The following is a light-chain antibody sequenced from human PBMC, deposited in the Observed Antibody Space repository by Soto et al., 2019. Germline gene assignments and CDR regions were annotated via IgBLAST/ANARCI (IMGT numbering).Light chain of an antibody. CDR2: GAS. V-gene: IGKV3-15*01. Sequence: EIVMTQSPATLSVSPGERATLSCRASQSVSSNLAWYQQKPGQAPRLLIYGASTRATGIPARFSGSGSGTEFTLTISSLQSEDFAVYYWQQYNNGPWKFGQGTKVEIK. CDR1: QSVSSN. J-gene: IGKJ1*01. CDR3: QQYNNGPWK.